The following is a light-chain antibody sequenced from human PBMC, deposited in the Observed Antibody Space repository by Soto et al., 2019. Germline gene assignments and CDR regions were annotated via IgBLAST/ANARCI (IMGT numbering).Light chain of an antibody. CDR3: QQSYRTPPIT. Sequence: DIQMTQAPSSLSASVGDRVTITCRASQSMSSYLNWYQQKPGKAPKLRIYAASSLQSGVPSRFSGSGSGTDFTLTISSLQPEDFATYYCQQSYRTPPITFGQGTRLEIK. V-gene: IGKV1-39*01. CDR1: QSMSSY. CDR2: AAS. J-gene: IGKJ5*01.